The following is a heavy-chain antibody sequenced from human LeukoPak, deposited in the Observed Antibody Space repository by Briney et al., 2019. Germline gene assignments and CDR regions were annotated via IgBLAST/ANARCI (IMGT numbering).Heavy chain of an antibody. Sequence: GASLKVSCKASGGTFSSYAFNWVRQAPGQGLEWMGRIIPIFGTTTYAQKFQGRVTITTDESTSTAYMEVSSLRSEDTAVYYCARHPNSSSGDYGPDYFYMDVWGKGTTVTVSS. D-gene: IGHD6-6*01. J-gene: IGHJ6*03. CDR3: ARHPNSSSGDYGPDYFYMDV. V-gene: IGHV1-69*05. CDR1: GGTFSSYA. CDR2: IIPIFGTT.